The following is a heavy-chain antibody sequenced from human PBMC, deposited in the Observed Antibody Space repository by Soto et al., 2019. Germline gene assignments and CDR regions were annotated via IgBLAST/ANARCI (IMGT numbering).Heavy chain of an antibody. CDR2: INPCDGST. J-gene: IGHJ2*01. Sequence: GASVKVSCKASGYTFTSYYMHWVRQAPGQGLEWMGLINPCDGSTNYAQKLQGRVTMTTDTSTSTAYMELSSLRSDDTAVYYCAKWNYDYWIDRYFDLWGRGTLVTVSS. CDR1: GYTFTSYY. V-gene: IGHV1-46*01. CDR3: AKWNYDYWIDRYFDL. D-gene: IGHD3-3*01.